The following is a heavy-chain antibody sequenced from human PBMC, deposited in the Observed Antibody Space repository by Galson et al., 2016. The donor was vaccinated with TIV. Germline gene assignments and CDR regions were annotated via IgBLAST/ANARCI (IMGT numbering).Heavy chain of an antibody. J-gene: IGHJ3*02. D-gene: IGHD4-17*01. CDR1: GFTFRTYT. Sequence: SLRLPCAAFGFTFRTYTMNWVRQAPGKGLGWVSYISLSGSHIYYADSVKGRFTISRANAKNSLSLQMNSLRAEDTAVYFCARAVSSGDYAFDAFDIWGQGTVVTVSS. CDR2: ISLSGSHI. V-gene: IGHV3-21*01. CDR3: ARAVSSGDYAFDAFDI.